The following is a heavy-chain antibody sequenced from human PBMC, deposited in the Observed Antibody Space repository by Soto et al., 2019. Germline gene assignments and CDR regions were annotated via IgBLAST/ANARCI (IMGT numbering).Heavy chain of an antibody. J-gene: IGHJ4*02. V-gene: IGHV3-53*01. CDR2: IYSAGST. Sequence: GGSLRLSCAASFLTVSSIYIRWVRQAPGKGLQWVSVIYSAGSTYYANSVKVRFTISRDISTNMVYLQMSSLTDEDTAVYYCARAREPESSSAIFFDLWGQGALVTVSS. D-gene: IGHD6-13*01. CDR1: FLTVSSIY. CDR3: ARAREPESSSAIFFDL.